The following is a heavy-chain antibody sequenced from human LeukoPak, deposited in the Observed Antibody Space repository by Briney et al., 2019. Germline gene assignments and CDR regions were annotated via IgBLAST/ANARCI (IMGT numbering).Heavy chain of an antibody. D-gene: IGHD6-13*01. V-gene: IGHV4-4*07. CDR1: GGSISTYY. J-gene: IGHJ3*02. CDR2: IYTSGST. CDR3: ARVAAAGTGYDAFDI. Sequence: SETLSVTCTVSGGSISTYYWSWIRQPAGDGLEWIGRIYTSGSTNYNPSLKSRVTMSVDTSQNQFSLKLSSVTAADTAVYYCARVAAAGTGYDAFDIWGQGTMVTVSS.